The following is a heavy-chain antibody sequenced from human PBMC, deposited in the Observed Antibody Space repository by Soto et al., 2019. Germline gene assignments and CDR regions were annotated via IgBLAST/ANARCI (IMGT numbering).Heavy chain of an antibody. Sequence: QVQLVESGGGVVQPGRSLRLSCAASGFTFNSYGMHWVRQAPGKGLEWVAVIWYDGNNKYYADSVKGRFTISRDNSKNTLSLQMNSLRAEDTAVYYCARDFRGEYCSGGNCYLDYWGQGTLVTVSS. D-gene: IGHD2-15*01. J-gene: IGHJ4*02. CDR1: GFTFNSYG. CDR3: ARDFRGEYCSGGNCYLDY. V-gene: IGHV3-33*01. CDR2: IWYDGNNK.